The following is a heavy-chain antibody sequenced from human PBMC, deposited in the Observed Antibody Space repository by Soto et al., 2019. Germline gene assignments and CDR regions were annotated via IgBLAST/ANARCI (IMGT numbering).Heavy chain of an antibody. CDR1: GGSFSGYY. V-gene: IGHV4-34*01. CDR2: INHSGST. Sequence: PSETLSLTCAVYGGSFSGYYWSWIRQPPGKGLEWIGEINHSGSTNYNPSLKSRVTISVDTSKNQFSLKLSSVTAADTAVYYCARAFAWFGESFYYHYGMDFWGQGTTVTVSS. CDR3: ARAFAWFGESFYYHYGMDF. D-gene: IGHD3-10*01. J-gene: IGHJ6*02.